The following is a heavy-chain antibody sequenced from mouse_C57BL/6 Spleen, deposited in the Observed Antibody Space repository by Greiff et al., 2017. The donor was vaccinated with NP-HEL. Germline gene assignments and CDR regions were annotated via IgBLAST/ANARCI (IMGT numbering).Heavy chain of an antibody. Sequence: QVQLQQPGAELVMPGASVKLSCKASGYTFTSYWMHWVKQRPGPGLEWIGEIDPSDSYTNYNQKFKGKSTLTVDKSASTAYMQLSSLTSEDSAVYYCAKGHYYGSSYRWYFDVWGTGTTVTVSS. D-gene: IGHD1-1*01. J-gene: IGHJ1*03. CDR1: GYTFTSYW. CDR2: IDPSDSYT. V-gene: IGHV1-69*01. CDR3: AKGHYYGSSYRWYFDV.